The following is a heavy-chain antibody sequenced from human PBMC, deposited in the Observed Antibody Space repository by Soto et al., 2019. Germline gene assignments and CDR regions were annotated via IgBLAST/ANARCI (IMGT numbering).Heavy chain of an antibody. J-gene: IGHJ4*02. D-gene: IGHD6-13*01. CDR2: INAGNGNT. CDR1: GYTFTSYA. V-gene: IGHV1-3*01. Sequence: ASVKVSCKASGYTFTSYAMHWVRQAPGQRLEWMGWINAGNGNTKYSQKFQGRFTVSRDNSRNTLYLQMNSLRVEDTAVYFCAREIGYSSTWPAYWGQGTLVTVSS. CDR3: AREIGYSSTWPAY.